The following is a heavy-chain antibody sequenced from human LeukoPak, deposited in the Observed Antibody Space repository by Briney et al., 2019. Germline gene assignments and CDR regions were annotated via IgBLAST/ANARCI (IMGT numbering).Heavy chain of an antibody. CDR1: GFTFTNYA. CDR3: VRVSGFCTNGVCPSFDP. J-gene: IGHJ5*02. D-gene: IGHD2-8*01. CDR2: VSYDGTDT. V-gene: IGHV3-30*09. Sequence: GRSLRLSCAASGFTFTNYAMNWVRQAPGKGLEWVATVSYDGTDTSYADSVKGRFAIFRDNSKNTLYLQMNSLRTEDTAVYYGVRVSGFCTNGVCPSFDPWGQGTLVTVSS.